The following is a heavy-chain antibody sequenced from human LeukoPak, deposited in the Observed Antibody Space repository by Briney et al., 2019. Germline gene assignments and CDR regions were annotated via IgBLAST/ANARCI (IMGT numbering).Heavy chain of an antibody. CDR3: ARGDGATPPDAFDI. Sequence: PGGSLRLSCAASGFTFSSYSMNWVRRAPGKGLQWVSSISSSSSYIYYADSVKGRFTTSRDNVKNSLYLQMNSLRGEDTAVYYCARGDGATPPDAFDIWGQGTMVTVSS. D-gene: IGHD3-10*01. CDR2: ISSSSSYI. V-gene: IGHV3-21*01. CDR1: GFTFSSYS. J-gene: IGHJ3*02.